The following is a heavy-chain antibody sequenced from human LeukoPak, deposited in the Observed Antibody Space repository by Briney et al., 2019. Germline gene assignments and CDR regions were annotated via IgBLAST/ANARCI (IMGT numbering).Heavy chain of an antibody. CDR1: GFTFSDYY. V-gene: IGHV3-11*05. J-gene: IGHJ4*02. Sequence: PGGSLRLSCAASGFTFSDYYMSWIRQAPGKGPEWISYISSSSGYINYADSVKGRFTISRDNAKNSLYLQMNSLRAEDTAVYYCARGVVAVAGTWVHWGQGTLVTVS. D-gene: IGHD6-19*01. CDR2: ISSSSGYI. CDR3: ARGVVAVAGTWVH.